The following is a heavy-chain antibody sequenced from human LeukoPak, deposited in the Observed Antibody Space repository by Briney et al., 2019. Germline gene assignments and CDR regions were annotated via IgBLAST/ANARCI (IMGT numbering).Heavy chain of an antibody. Sequence: PGGSLRLSCAASGVSSFSTFEMNWVRQAPGKGLEWISYINNAGSAISYADSVKGRFTISRDNAKNSLYLQMNSVRVEDTALYYCATARRDDYTFTGDYWGPGTLVTVSS. V-gene: IGHV3-48*03. CDR2: INNAGSAI. J-gene: IGHJ4*02. CDR3: ATARRDDYTFTGDY. CDR1: GVSSFSTFE. D-gene: IGHD5-24*01.